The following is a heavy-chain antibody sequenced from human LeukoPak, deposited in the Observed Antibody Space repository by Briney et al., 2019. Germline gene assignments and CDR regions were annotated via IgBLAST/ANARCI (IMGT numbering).Heavy chain of an antibody. D-gene: IGHD4-17*01. V-gene: IGHV1-24*01. CDR1: GYTLTELS. Sequence: ASVKVSCKVSGYTLTELSMHWVRQAPGKGLGWMGGFDPEDGETIYAQKFQGRVTMTEDTSTDTAYMELSSLRSEDTAVYYCATLNGDYGDYTYFDYWGQGTLVTVSS. J-gene: IGHJ4*02. CDR2: FDPEDGET. CDR3: ATLNGDYGDYTYFDY.